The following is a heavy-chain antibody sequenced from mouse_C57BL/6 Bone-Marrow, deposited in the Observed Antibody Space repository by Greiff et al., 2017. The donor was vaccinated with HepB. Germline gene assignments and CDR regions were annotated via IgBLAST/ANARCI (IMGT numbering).Heavy chain of an antibody. V-gene: IGHV5-12*01. Sequence: EVQVVESGGGLVQPGGSLKLSCAASGFTFSDYYMYWVRQTPEKRLEWVAYISNGGGSTYYPDTVKGRFTISRDNAKNTLYLQMSRLKSEDTAMYYCARPLYYSNGLDYWGQGTTLTVSS. J-gene: IGHJ2*01. CDR2: ISNGGGST. CDR1: GFTFSDYY. D-gene: IGHD2-5*01. CDR3: ARPLYYSNGLDY.